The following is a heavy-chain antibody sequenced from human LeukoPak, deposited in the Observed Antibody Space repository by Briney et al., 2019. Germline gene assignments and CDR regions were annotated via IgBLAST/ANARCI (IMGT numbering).Heavy chain of an antibody. J-gene: IGHJ4*02. V-gene: IGHV4-34*01. CDR2: INHSGST. D-gene: IGHD3-3*01. CDR1: GGSFSGYY. Sequence: SETLSLTCAVYGGSFSGYYWSWIRQPPGKGLEWIGEINHSGSTNYNPSLKSRVTISVDTSKNQFSLKLSSVTAADTAVYYCARAARFPLSYASIFGVGYYSDYWGQGTLVTVSS. CDR3: ARAARFPLSYASIFGVGYYSDY.